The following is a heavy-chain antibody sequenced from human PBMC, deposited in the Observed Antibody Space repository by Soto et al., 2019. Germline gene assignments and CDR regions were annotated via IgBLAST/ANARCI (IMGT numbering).Heavy chain of an antibody. CDR1: GFTVSSNY. D-gene: IGHD1-26*01. V-gene: IGHV3-66*01. J-gene: IGHJ6*02. CDR2: IYSAGNT. CDR3: ARDFVVGGPTINYYYGIDV. Sequence: PGGSLRLSCAASGFTVSSNYMSWVRQAPGKGLEWISIIYSAGNTYYADSVKGRFTISRDNSKNTLYLQMNSLGAEDTAVYYCARDFVVGGPTINYYYGIDVWGQGTTVTVSS.